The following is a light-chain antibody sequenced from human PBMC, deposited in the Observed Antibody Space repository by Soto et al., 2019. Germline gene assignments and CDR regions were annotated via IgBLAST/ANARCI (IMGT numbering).Light chain of an antibody. CDR1: SGSVSSGNN. J-gene: IGLJ1*01. V-gene: IGLV8-61*01. Sequence: QTVVTQESSFSVSPGGTVTLTCGLISGSVSSGNNPNWYQQTPGQAPHTLIYSTSTRSSGVPDRFSGSMFGNKAALTITGAQADDESDYYCALLMGNGISVFGTGTKLTVL. CDR3: ALLMGNGISV. CDR2: STS.